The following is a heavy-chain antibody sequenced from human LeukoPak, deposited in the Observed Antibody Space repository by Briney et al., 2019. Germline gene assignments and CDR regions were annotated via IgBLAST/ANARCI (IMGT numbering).Heavy chain of an antibody. D-gene: IGHD1-1*01. CDR2: ITSDGYV. CDR1: GFTFSSFE. V-gene: IGHV3-21*01. Sequence: PGGSLRLSCAASGFTFSSFEMIWVRQAPGKGLEWVSSITSDGYVYSTESRKGRFTISRDNAKNSVFLQMNNLRADDTAVYYCSRSEPMTTGDYWGQGTLVTVSS. J-gene: IGHJ4*02. CDR3: SRSEPMTTGDY.